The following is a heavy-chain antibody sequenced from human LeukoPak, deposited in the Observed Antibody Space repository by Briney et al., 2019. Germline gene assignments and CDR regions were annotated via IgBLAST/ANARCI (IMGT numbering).Heavy chain of an antibody. D-gene: IGHD5-12*01. CDR3: AREAHSRHGGYGHYFDY. V-gene: IGHV4-59*01. Sequence: SETLSLTCTVSGGSISIYYWSWIRQPPGKGLEWIGNIYYSGSTNYKPSLKGRVTISLNTSKDQFSLKLSSVTAADTAVYYCAREAHSRHGGYGHYFDYWGQGSLVTVSS. CDR1: GGSISIYY. CDR2: IYYSGST. J-gene: IGHJ4*02.